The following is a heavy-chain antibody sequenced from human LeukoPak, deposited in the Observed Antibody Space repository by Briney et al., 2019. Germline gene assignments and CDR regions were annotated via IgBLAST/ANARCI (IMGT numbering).Heavy chain of an antibody. CDR2: INPNSGGT. D-gene: IGHD3-22*01. CDR3: ARENYYENYFDY. Sequence: ASVKVSCKASGYTFTGYYMHWVRQAPGQGLEWMGWINPNSGGTNYAQKFQGRVTMTRDTSISTAYMELSRLRSDDTAVYYCARENYYENYFDYWGQGTLVTVSS. CDR1: GYTFTGYY. V-gene: IGHV1-2*02. J-gene: IGHJ4*02.